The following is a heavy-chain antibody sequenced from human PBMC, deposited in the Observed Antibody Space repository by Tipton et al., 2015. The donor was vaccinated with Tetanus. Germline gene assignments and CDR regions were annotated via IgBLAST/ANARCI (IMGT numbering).Heavy chain of an antibody. J-gene: IGHJ3*02. D-gene: IGHD3-22*01. CDR1: DESISRSIYY. CDR2: ISNRGSS. Sequence: TLSLTCTVSDESISRSIYYWGWIRHHPGGGLEWIASISNRGSSYNNPSFRSRVPISVDTSKNQFSLNLNSETAADTAVYYCARRGDYVFYYESSGYLWGAAFDIWGQGTMVSVSA. CDR3: ARRGDYVFYYESSGYLWGAAFDI. V-gene: IGHV4-39*01.